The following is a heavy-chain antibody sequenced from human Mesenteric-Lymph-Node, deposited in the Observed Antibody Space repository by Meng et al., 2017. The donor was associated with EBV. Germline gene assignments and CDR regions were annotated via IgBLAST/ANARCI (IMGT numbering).Heavy chain of an antibody. CDR1: GDSVSSHEFS. CDR2: IYHAGAT. J-gene: IGHJ4*02. Sequence: HLHEPASGLAHPSHTLSLPWVVSGDSVSSHEFSWSWIRQPPGKGLEWIGFIYHAGATNYNPSLKSRVTLSIDKSQNQFSLRLSSVSAADTAVYYCARGGDYHDYWGQGILVTVSS. CDR3: ARGGDYHDY. V-gene: IGHV4-30-2*01.